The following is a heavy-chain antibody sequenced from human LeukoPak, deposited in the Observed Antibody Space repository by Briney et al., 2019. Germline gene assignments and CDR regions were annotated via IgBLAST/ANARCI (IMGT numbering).Heavy chain of an antibody. D-gene: IGHD6-13*01. CDR1: GFTFSSYG. CDR3: ARGSAAAQYYYGMDV. J-gene: IGHJ6*02. CDR2: IWYDGSNK. V-gene: IGHV3-33*01. Sequence: GGSLRLSCAASGFTFSSYGMHWVRQAPGKGLEWVAVIWYDGSNKYYADSVKGRFTISRDNSKNTLYLQMNSLRAEDTAVYYCARGSAAAQYYYGMDVWGQGTTVTVSS.